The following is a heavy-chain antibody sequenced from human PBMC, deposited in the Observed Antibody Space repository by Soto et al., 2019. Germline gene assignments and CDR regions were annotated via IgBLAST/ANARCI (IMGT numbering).Heavy chain of an antibody. D-gene: IGHD6-13*01. CDR1: GYTFTSYY. J-gene: IGHJ4*02. V-gene: IGHV1-46*01. CDR2: INPSGGST. CDR3: ARDRMEQQLTD. Sequence: ASVKVSCKASGYTFTSYYMHWVRQAPGQGLEWMGIINPSGGSTSYAQKFQGRVTMTRDTSTSTVYMELSSLRSDDTAVYYCARDRMEQQLTDWGQGTLVTVPS.